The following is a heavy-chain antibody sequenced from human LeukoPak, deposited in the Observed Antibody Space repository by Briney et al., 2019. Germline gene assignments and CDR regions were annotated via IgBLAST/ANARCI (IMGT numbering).Heavy chain of an antibody. D-gene: IGHD5/OR15-5a*01. V-gene: IGHV4-59*08. CDR3: ARRVYVGAFDI. CDR1: GGSISSYY. J-gene: IGHJ3*02. Sequence: PSETLSLTCTVSGGSISSYYWSWIRQPPGKGLEWIGYIYCSGSTNYNPSLKSRVTISVDTSKNQFSLKLSSVTAADTAVYYCARRVYVGAFDIWGQGTMVTVSS. CDR2: IYCSGST.